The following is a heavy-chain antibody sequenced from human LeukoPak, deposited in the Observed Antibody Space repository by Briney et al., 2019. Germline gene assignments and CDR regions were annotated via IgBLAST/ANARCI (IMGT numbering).Heavy chain of an antibody. D-gene: IGHD4-11*01. J-gene: IGHJ5*02. Sequence: SETLSLTCAVYGGSFSGYYWSWIRQPPGKGLEWIGEINHSGSTNYNPSLKSRVTISVGTSKNQFSLKLSSVTAADTAVYYCARQRRQYSLNWFDPWGQGTLVTVSS. CDR3: ARQRRQYSLNWFDP. CDR1: GGSFSGYY. V-gene: IGHV4-34*01. CDR2: INHSGST.